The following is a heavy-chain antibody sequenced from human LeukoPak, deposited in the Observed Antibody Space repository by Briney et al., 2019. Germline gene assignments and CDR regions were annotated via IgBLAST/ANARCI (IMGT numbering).Heavy chain of an antibody. V-gene: IGHV3-30-3*01. CDR2: ISYDGYNK. CDR3: AREGSSSGDY. Sequence: GGSLRLSCAASGFTFRSYAMHWVRQAPGKGLEWVAVISYDGYNKHYADSVKGRFTISRDNSKNTLYLQMNSLRAEDTAVYYCAREGSSSGDYWGQGTLVTVSS. J-gene: IGHJ4*02. CDR1: GFTFRSYA. D-gene: IGHD6-13*01.